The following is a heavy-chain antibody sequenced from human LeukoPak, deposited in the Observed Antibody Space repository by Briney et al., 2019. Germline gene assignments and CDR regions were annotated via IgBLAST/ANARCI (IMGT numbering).Heavy chain of an antibody. Sequence: ASVKVSCKVSGYTLTELSMHWVRQAPGKGLEWMGGFDPEDGETIYAQKFQGRVTMTEDTSTDTAYMELSSLRSEDTAVYYCARASDQRVYYYYYGMDVWGQGTTVTVSS. CDR1: GYTLTELS. D-gene: IGHD2-2*01. J-gene: IGHJ6*02. V-gene: IGHV1-24*01. CDR2: FDPEDGET. CDR3: ARASDQRVYYYYYGMDV.